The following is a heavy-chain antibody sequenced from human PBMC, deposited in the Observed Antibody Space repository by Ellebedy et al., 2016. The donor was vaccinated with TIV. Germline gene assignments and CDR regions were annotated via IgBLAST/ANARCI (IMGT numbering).Heavy chain of an antibody. D-gene: IGHD3-22*01. Sequence: GESLKISCAASAFPFSRHAMHWVRQAPGKGREWVALISYDGRKVYYADSVKGRFTISRDNSKDTLYLQMNSLRAEDTAVYYCARDSLHIHYESSGYLDYWGQGTLVTVSS. CDR1: AFPFSRHA. CDR2: ISYDGRKV. J-gene: IGHJ4*02. CDR3: ARDSLHIHYESSGYLDY. V-gene: IGHV3-30*04.